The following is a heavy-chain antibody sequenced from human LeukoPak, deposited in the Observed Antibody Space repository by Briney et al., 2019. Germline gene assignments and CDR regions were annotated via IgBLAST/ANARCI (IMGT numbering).Heavy chain of an antibody. J-gene: IGHJ5*02. V-gene: IGHV3-23*01. D-gene: IGHD3-10*01. Sequence: GASLRLSCAASGFTFSSSAMSWVRQAPGKGLEWVSAISNSRGSTYYTDSVKGRFTISRDNSKNTLYLQMNSLRAEDTAIYYCITSNWFDPWGQGTLVTVSS. CDR3: ITSNWFDP. CDR1: GFTFSSSA. CDR2: ISNSRGST.